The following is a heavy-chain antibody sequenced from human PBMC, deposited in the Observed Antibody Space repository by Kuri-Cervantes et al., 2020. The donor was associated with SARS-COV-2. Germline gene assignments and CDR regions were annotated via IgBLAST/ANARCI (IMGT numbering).Heavy chain of an antibody. V-gene: IGHV3-23*01. J-gene: IGHJ5*02. CDR2: ITISGLST. CDR1: GFTVSHYA. CDR3: AKIAGYNSGWYDD. D-gene: IGHD6-19*01. Sequence: ESLKISWGASGFTVSHYAMSWFRQAPGKGLEWVSTITISGLSTHYADSVKGRFTISRDNSKNTVYLQMNSLRADDTAVYYCAKIAGYNSGWYDDWGQGTLVTVSS.